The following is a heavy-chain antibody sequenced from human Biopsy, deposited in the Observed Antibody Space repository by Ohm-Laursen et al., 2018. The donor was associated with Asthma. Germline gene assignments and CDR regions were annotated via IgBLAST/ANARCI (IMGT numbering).Heavy chain of an antibody. J-gene: IGHJ4*02. CDR1: GGSINNFY. Sequence: SETLSLTCTVSGGSINNFYWSWIRQPPGKGLESIGHVYYSGSTNYNPSLKSRVTISIDASKNQFPLKLTSVTAADTAVYYCARGVDRVTGLLDHFDSWGQVTLVTVSS. D-gene: IGHD2-21*02. CDR2: VYYSGST. V-gene: IGHV4-59*01. CDR3: ARGVDRVTGLLDHFDS.